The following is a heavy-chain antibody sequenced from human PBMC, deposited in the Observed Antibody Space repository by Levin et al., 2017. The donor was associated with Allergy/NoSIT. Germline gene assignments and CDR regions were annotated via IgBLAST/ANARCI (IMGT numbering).Heavy chain of an antibody. CDR1: GYTFTGYY. CDR2: INPNSGGT. Sequence: ASVKVSCKASGYTFTGYYMHWVRQAPGQGLEWMGWINPNSGGTNYAQKFQGRVTMTRDTSISTAYMELSRLRSDDTAVYYCASCGYSYGFWCAFDIWGQGTMVTVSS. D-gene: IGHD5-18*01. V-gene: IGHV1-2*02. CDR3: ASCGYSYGFWCAFDI. J-gene: IGHJ3*02.